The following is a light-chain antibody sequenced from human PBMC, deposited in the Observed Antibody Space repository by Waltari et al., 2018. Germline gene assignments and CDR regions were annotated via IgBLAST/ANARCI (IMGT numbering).Light chain of an antibody. CDR1: SRAVGGYTY. CDR2: DVS. CDR3: SSYTSSNTWV. Sequence: QSALTPPASVSGSPGQSSPTPCTGNSRAVGGYTYVSWYKQHPGKAPKLMIYDVSKRPSGISNRFSGSKSGNTASLTISGLQAEDEADYYCSSYTSSNTWVFGGGTKLTVL. J-gene: IGLJ3*02. V-gene: IGLV2-14*01.